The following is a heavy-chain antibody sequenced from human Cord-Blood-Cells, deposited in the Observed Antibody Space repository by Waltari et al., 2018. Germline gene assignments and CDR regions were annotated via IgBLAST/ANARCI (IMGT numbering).Heavy chain of an antibody. CDR1: GFTVSSTY. V-gene: IGHV3-53*01. CDR2: IYSGGST. CDR3: ARDVSNYEGMDV. J-gene: IGHJ6*02. Sequence: EVQLVESGGGLIQPGGSLRLSCAASGFTVSSTYMSWVRQAPGKGREWVSVIYSGGSTYYADSVKGRFTISRDNSKNTLYLQMNSLRAEDTAVYYCARDVSNYEGMDVWGQGTTVTVSS. D-gene: IGHD4-4*01.